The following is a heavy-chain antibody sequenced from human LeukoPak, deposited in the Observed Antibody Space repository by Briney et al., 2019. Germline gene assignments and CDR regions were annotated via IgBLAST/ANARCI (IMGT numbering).Heavy chain of an antibody. CDR1: GVSIIRYY. D-gene: IGHD4-23*01. CDR3: ARVGGNSYYYSFLDV. Sequence: PSETLSLTCTVSGVSIIRYYWSWIRQPAGKGLEYIGRIYSSGSANYNPSLKSRVTISVDKSKNQFSLTLSSVTAADTAVYYCARVGGNSYYYSFLDVWGRGTMVTVSS. V-gene: IGHV4-4*07. J-gene: IGHJ6*03. CDR2: IYSSGSA.